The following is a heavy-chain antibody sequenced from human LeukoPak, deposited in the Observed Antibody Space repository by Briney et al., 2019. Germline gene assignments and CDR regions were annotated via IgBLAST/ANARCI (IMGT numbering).Heavy chain of an antibody. CDR1: GFTFTSSA. V-gene: IGHV1-58*02. CDR3: AADRYYDILTGYYDYYYGMDV. CDR2: IVVGSGNT. J-gene: IGHJ6*02. D-gene: IGHD3-9*01. Sequence: SVKVSCKSSGFTFTSSAMQWVRPARGQRLEWIGWIVVGSGNTNYAQKFQERVTITRDMSTSTAYMELSSLISEDTAVYYCAADRYYDILTGYYDYYYGMDVWGQGTTVTVSS.